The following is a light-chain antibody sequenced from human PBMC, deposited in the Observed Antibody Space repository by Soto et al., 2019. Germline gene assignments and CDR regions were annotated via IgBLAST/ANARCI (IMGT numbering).Light chain of an antibody. CDR2: SNK. V-gene: IGLV1-44*01. CDR3: AAWDDSWNGVV. J-gene: IGLJ2*01. Sequence: SVLTQPPSASETPGQRVTISCSGSSFNVGSHHVNWYQQLPGTAPKVIMHSNKQRPSGVPDRLSGSKSGTSASLAVGGLQSEDEADYFCAAWDDSWNGVVFGGGTQLTVL. CDR1: SFNVGSHH.